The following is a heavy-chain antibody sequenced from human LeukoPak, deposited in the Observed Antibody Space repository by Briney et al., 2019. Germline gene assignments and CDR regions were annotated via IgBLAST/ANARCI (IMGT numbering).Heavy chain of an antibody. Sequence: ASVKVSCKASGYTFTGYYMHWVRQAPGQGLEWMGWINPNSGGTNYAQKFQGRVTMTRDTSISTAYMELSRLRFDDTAVYYCARPPMVRGVNWCDPWGQGTLVTVSS. CDR1: GYTFTGYY. CDR2: INPNSGGT. J-gene: IGHJ5*02. CDR3: ARPPMVRGVNWCDP. V-gene: IGHV1-2*02. D-gene: IGHD3-10*01.